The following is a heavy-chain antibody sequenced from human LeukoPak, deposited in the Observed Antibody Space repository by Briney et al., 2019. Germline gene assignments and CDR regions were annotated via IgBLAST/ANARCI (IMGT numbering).Heavy chain of an antibody. CDR2: ISSSGSTI. CDR3: ARPAFGVVPYYYYGMDV. CDR1: GFTFSSYA. D-gene: IGHD3-3*01. Sequence: GGSLRLSCAASGFTFSSYAMSWVRQAPGKGLEWVSYISSSGSTIYYADSVKGRFTISRDNAKNSLYLQMNSLRAEDTAVYYCARPAFGVVPYYYYGMDVWGQGTTVTVSS. V-gene: IGHV3-48*04. J-gene: IGHJ6*02.